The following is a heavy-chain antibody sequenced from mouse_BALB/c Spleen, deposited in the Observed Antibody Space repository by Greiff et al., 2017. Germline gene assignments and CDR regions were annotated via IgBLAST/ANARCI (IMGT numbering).Heavy chain of an antibody. CDR2: IYPGDGDT. CDR3: ARGDYDYDEAWFAY. D-gene: IGHD2-4*01. Sequence: VQLQQSGAELARPGASVKLSCKASGYTFTSYWMQWVKQRPGQGLEWIGAIYPGDGDTRYTQKFKGKATLTADKSSSTAYMQLSSLASEDSAVYYCARGDYDYDEAWFAYWGQGTLVTVSA. J-gene: IGHJ3*01. CDR1: GYTFTSYW. V-gene: IGHV1-87*01.